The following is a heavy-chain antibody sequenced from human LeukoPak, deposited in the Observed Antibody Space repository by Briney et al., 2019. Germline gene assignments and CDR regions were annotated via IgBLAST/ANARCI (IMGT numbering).Heavy chain of an antibody. Sequence: GGSLRLSCAASGFSFRSCAMSWVRQAPGKGLEWVANINKDGSEEKYVDSVKGRFTISRDNAKNSLYLQMSSLRADDTAVYYCARWPHCQDFWGRGTRVTASS. CDR2: INKDGSEE. J-gene: IGHJ4*02. CDR3: ARWPHCQDF. V-gene: IGHV3-7*03. CDR1: GFSFRSCA.